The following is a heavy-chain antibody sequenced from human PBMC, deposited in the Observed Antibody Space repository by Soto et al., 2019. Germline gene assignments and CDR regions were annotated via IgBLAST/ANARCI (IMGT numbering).Heavy chain of an antibody. J-gene: IGHJ4*02. Sequence: PGGSLRLSCAASGFTFSDYYMSWIRQAPGKGLEWVSYISSSVSTIYYADSVKGRFTISRDNAKNSLYLQMNSLRAEDTAVYYCARVPPDYDFWSGYLVYWGQGTLVTVSS. D-gene: IGHD3-3*01. CDR2: ISSSVSTI. CDR3: ARVPPDYDFWSGYLVY. CDR1: GFTFSDYY. V-gene: IGHV3-11*01.